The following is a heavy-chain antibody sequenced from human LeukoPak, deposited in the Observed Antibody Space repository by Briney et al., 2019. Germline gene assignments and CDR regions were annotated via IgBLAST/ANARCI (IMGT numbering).Heavy chain of an antibody. D-gene: IGHD3-10*01. CDR3: ATGIRLQGGEDYFDH. J-gene: IGHJ4*02. CDR2: ISRSSKYI. CDR1: GFTFSSYS. V-gene: IGHV3-21*01. Sequence: PGGSLRLSCAASGFTFSSYSMNWVRQAPGKGLEWVSSISRSSKYIFYADSVKGRFTISRDNAKNSLYLQMKSLRAEDTAVYFCATGIRLQGGEDYFDHWGQGTLVTVSS.